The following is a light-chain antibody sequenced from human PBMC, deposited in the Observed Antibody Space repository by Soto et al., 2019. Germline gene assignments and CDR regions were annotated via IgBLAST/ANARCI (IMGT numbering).Light chain of an antibody. Sequence: EIVMTQFPATLSASPGDRATLSCRASQSIYTNLAWYQQKPGQAPRLLISGTSVRAPGIPARFSGNGSGTDFTLTISSLQSEDFAVYYCHQYNNWPPLTFGGVTKVEIK. CDR3: HQYNNWPPLT. V-gene: IGKV3D-15*01. CDR2: GTS. J-gene: IGKJ4*01. CDR1: QSIYTN.